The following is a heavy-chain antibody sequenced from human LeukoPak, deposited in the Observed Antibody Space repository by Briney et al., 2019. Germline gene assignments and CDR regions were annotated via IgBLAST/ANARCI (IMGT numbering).Heavy chain of an antibody. D-gene: IGHD2-15*01. Sequence: PSETLSLTCTVSGGSISSYYWSWIRQPPGKGLEWIGEINHSGSTNYNPSLKGRVTISVDTSKNQFSLKLSSVTAADTAVYYCARAAWDCSGGSCYSGPFDYWGQGTLVTVSS. J-gene: IGHJ4*02. CDR1: GGSISSYY. CDR2: INHSGST. CDR3: ARAAWDCSGGSCYSGPFDY. V-gene: IGHV4-34*01.